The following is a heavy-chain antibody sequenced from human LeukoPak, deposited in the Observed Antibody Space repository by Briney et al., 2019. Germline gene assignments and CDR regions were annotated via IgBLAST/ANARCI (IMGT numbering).Heavy chain of an antibody. Sequence: GGSLRLSCAVSGITVNSNYMNWVRQAPGKGLEWVSVIHTSGDTSYTDSVRGRFTVSRDNSKNTVYLQMNSLRVEDTAVYYCAGLWSYHLFDPWGQGTVVTVSS. D-gene: IGHD3-16*02. CDR1: GITVNSNY. V-gene: IGHV3-66*01. J-gene: IGHJ5*02. CDR2: IHTSGDT. CDR3: AGLWSYHLFDP.